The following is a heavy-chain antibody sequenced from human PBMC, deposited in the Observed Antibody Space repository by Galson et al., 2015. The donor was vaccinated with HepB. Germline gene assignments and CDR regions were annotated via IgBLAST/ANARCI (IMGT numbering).Heavy chain of an antibody. CDR1: GFTFGDYA. CDR2: IRSKAYGGTT. CDR3: TRSPYDYVWGSYRQHDAFDI. J-gene: IGHJ3*02. Sequence: SLRLSCAASGFTFGDYAMSWFRQAPGKGLEWVGFIRSKAYGGTTEYAASVKGRFTISRDDSKSIAYLQMNSLKTEDTAVYYCTRSPYDYVWGSYRQHDAFDIWGQGTMVTVSS. V-gene: IGHV3-49*03. D-gene: IGHD3-16*02.